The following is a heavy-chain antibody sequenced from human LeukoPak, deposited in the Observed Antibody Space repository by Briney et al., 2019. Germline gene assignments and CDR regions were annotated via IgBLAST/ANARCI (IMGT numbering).Heavy chain of an antibody. Sequence: NSSETLSLTCAVYGGSFSGYYWSWIRQPPGKGLEWIGEINHSGSTNYNPSLKSRVTISVDTSKNQFSLKLSSVTAADTAVYYCARGGYYGSGSYYNRRRGFDYWGQGTLVTVSS. CDR3: ARGGYYGSGSYYNRRRGFDY. CDR1: GGSFSGYY. J-gene: IGHJ4*02. CDR2: INHSGST. D-gene: IGHD3-10*01. V-gene: IGHV4-34*01.